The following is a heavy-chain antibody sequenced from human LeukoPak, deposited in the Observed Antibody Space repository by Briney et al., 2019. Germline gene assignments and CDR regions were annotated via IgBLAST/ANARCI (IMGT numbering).Heavy chain of an antibody. Sequence: SETLSLTCAVYGGSFSGYYWSWIRQPPGKGLEWIGEINHSGSTNYNPSLKSRVTISVDTSKNQFSLKLSSVTAADTAVYYCARHGSGWYLYYFDYWGQGTLVTVSS. CDR1: GGSFSGYY. J-gene: IGHJ4*02. D-gene: IGHD6-19*01. CDR3: ARHGSGWYLYYFDY. V-gene: IGHV4-34*01. CDR2: INHSGST.